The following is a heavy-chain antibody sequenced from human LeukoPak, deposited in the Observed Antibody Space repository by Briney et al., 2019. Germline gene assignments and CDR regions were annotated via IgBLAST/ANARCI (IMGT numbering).Heavy chain of an antibody. D-gene: IGHD3-10*01. Sequence: ASVKVSCKVSGYTLTELSILWVRQAPGKGLEWMGGFDPEDGETIYAQKFQGRVTMTEDTSTDTGYMELSSLRSEDTAVYYCATDQRGAGLGFVYGSGSFNGLDVWGQGTTVTVSS. V-gene: IGHV1-24*01. CDR2: FDPEDGET. J-gene: IGHJ6*02. CDR1: GYTLTELS. CDR3: ATDQRGAGLGFVYGSGSFNGLDV.